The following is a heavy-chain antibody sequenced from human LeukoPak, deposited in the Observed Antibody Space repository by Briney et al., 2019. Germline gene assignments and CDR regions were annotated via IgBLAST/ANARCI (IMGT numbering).Heavy chain of an antibody. Sequence: SQTLSLTCSVSGDSINDGECFWTWIRQSPGKGLEWIGYISDSGSTYYNPSLKSRVTISVDTSKNQFSLKLSSVTAADTAVYYCARDRFTVTTGGAFDIWGQGTMVTVSS. V-gene: IGHV4-31*03. CDR3: ARDRFTVTTGGAFDI. CDR2: ISDSGST. J-gene: IGHJ3*02. D-gene: IGHD4-17*01. CDR1: GDSINDGECF.